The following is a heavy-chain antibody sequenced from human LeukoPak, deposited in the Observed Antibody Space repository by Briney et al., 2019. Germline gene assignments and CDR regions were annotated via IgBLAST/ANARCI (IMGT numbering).Heavy chain of an antibody. CDR1: GGSFSGYY. J-gene: IGHJ3*02. D-gene: IGHD2-15*01. V-gene: IGHV4-34*01. Sequence: PSETLSLTCAVYGGSFSGYYWSWIRQPPGKGLEWIGEINHSGSTNYNPSLKSRVTISVETSKNQFSLKLSSVTAADTAVYYCARLNDVVVVAATSAFDIWGQGTMVTVSS. CDR2: INHSGST. CDR3: ARLNDVVVVAATSAFDI.